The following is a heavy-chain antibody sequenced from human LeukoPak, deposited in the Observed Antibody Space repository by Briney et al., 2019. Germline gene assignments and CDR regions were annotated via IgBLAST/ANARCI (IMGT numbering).Heavy chain of an antibody. J-gene: IGHJ5*02. D-gene: IGHD5-24*01. V-gene: IGHV4-38-2*02. Sequence: SETLSLTCTVSGYSISIGYYWGWIRQSPGKGLEWIATMYHSGSTYYNPSLKSRVTISVDTSKNQFSLKLSSVTAADTAVYYCARVSGDLEMATTPLSRLSFDPWGQGTLVTVSS. CDR1: GYSISIGYY. CDR2: MYHSGST. CDR3: ARVSGDLEMATTPLSRLSFDP.